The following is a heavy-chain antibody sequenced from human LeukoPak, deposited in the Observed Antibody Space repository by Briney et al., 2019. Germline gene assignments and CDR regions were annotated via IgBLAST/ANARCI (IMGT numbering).Heavy chain of an antibody. CDR3: ARGDSGSSTFDY. Sequence: GGSLRLSCAASGFTFSSYGMHWVRQAPGKGLEWVAVISYDGSNKYYADSVKGRFTISRDNSKNTLYLQMNSLRAEDTAVYYCARGDSGSSTFDYWGQGTLVTVSS. V-gene: IGHV3-30*03. CDR1: GFTFSSYG. D-gene: IGHD1-26*01. CDR2: ISYDGSNK. J-gene: IGHJ4*02.